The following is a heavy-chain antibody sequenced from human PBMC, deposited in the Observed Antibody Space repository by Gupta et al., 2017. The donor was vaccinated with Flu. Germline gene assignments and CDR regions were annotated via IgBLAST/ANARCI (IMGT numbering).Heavy chain of an antibody. V-gene: IGHV3-66*02. J-gene: IGHJ3*02. CDR2: MYSGGST. CDR1: GFTVSSNY. D-gene: IGHD2-15*01. Sequence: EVQLVESGGGLVQPGGSLRLSCAASGFTVSSNYMSWVRQAPGKGLEWVSLMYSGGSTYYADSVKGRFTISRDHSKNTLYLQMSSLRAEDTAVYYCGRLKDLLWWGDNWGQGTMGTVSS. CDR3: GRLKDLLWWGDN.